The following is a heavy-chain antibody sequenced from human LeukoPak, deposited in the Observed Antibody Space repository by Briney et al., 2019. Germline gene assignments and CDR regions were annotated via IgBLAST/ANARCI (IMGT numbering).Heavy chain of an antibody. CDR2: IYYSGDT. CDR3: ARHQWHYYYYMGV. V-gene: IGHV4-39*01. Sequence: SETLSLTCTVSGGSISSSSYYWGGIRQPPGKGLEWIGSIYYSGDTYYNPSLTSRRVTISVDTSKNQFSLRLSCVTAADTAVYYCARHQWHYYYYMGVWGKGSTVTVSS. J-gene: IGHJ6*03. D-gene: IGHD6-19*01. CDR1: GGSISSSSYY.